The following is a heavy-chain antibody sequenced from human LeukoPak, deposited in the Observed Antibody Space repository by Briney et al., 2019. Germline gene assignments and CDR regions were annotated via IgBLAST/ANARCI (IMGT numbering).Heavy chain of an antibody. V-gene: IGHV1-8*03. CDR2: MNPNSGNT. D-gene: IGHD6-6*01. CDR1: GYTFTSYD. J-gene: IGHJ4*02. CDR3: ARALEDSSSPDFDY. Sequence: GASVKVSCKASGYTFTSYDINWVRQATGQGLEWMGWMNPNSGNTGYAQKFQGRVTITRNTSISTAYMELSSLRSEDTAVYYCARALEDSSSPDFDYWGQGTLVTVSS.